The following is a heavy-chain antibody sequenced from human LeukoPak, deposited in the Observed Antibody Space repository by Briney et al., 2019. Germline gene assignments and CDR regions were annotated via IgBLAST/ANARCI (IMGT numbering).Heavy chain of an antibody. D-gene: IGHD2-8*01. CDR2: IIPIFGTA. V-gene: IGHV1-69*06. J-gene: IGHJ6*03. CDR3: ARSGGVYYYYYMDV. Sequence: SVKVSCKASGGTFSSYAISWVRQAPGQGLEWMGGIIPIFGTANYAQKFQGRVTITADKSTSTAYMELRSLRSDNTAVYYCARSGGVYYYYYMDVWGKGTTVTISS. CDR1: GGTFSSYA.